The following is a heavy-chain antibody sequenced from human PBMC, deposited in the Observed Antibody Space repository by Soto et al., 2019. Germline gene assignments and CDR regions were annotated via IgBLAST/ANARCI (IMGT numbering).Heavy chain of an antibody. J-gene: IGHJ4*02. Sequence: SETLSLTCTVSGGSISSGGYYWSWIRQHPGKGLEWIGYIYYSGSTYYNPSLKSRVTISVDTPKNQFSLKLSSVTAADTAVYYCASVVVITKSLDYWGQGTLVTVSS. CDR2: IYYSGST. CDR1: GGSISSGGYY. CDR3: ASVVVITKSLDY. D-gene: IGHD3-22*01. V-gene: IGHV4-31*03.